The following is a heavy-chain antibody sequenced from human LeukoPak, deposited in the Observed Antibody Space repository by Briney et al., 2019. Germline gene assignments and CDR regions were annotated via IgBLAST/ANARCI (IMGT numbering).Heavy chain of an antibody. CDR1: GGTFSSYA. V-gene: IGHV1-69*04. CDR3: ASDTAMAPYDAFDI. D-gene: IGHD5-18*01. CDR2: IIPILGIA. J-gene: IGHJ3*02. Sequence: ASVKVSCKASGGTFSSYAISWVRQAPGQGLEWMGRIIPILGIANYAQKFQGRVTITADKSTSTAYMELSSLRSEDTAAYYCASDTAMAPYDAFDIWGQGTMVTVSS.